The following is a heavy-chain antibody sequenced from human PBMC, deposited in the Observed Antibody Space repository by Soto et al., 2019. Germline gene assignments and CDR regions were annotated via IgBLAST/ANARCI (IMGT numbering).Heavy chain of an antibody. CDR3: ARALGYCSGGRCYSWWFDP. Sequence: SETLSLTCTVSGGSISSYYWSWIRQPAGEGLEWIGRIYTSGSTNYNPSLKSRVTMSVDTSKNQFSLKLSSVTAADTAVYYCARALGYCSGGRCYSWWFDPWGQGNLVTVSS. J-gene: IGHJ5*02. V-gene: IGHV4-4*07. D-gene: IGHD2-15*01. CDR1: GGSISSYY. CDR2: IYTSGST.